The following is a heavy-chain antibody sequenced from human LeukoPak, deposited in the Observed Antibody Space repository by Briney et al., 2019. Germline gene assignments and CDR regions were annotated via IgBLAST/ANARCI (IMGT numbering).Heavy chain of an antibody. Sequence: KPSETLSLTCTVSGGSISSSSYYWGWIRQPPGKGLEWIGSIYYSGSTYYNPSLKSRVTISVDTSKNQFSLKLSSVTAADTAVYYCARVGEYCSGGSCYGFSHYYYYYGMDVWGKGTTVTVSS. V-gene: IGHV4-39*01. CDR1: GGSISSSSYY. CDR3: ARVGEYCSGGSCYGFSHYYYYYGMDV. CDR2: IYYSGST. D-gene: IGHD2-15*01. J-gene: IGHJ6*04.